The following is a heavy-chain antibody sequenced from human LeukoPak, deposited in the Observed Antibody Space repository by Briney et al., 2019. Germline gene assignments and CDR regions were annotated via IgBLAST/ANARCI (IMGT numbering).Heavy chain of an antibody. D-gene: IGHD6-19*01. Sequence: ASVKVSCKASGYTFTSYCMHWVRQAPGQGLEWMGIINTSGGSTTYAQKFQGRVTMTSDTSTSTVYMELSRLRSEDTAVYYSARDGWVNYYYMDVWGTGTTVSVSS. V-gene: IGHV1-46*01. J-gene: IGHJ6*03. CDR2: INTSGGST. CDR1: GYTFTSYC. CDR3: ARDGWVNYYYMDV.